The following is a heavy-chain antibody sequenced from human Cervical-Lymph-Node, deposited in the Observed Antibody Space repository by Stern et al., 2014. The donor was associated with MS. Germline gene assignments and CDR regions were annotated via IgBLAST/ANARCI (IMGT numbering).Heavy chain of an antibody. Sequence: VQLVQSGAEVKKPGSSGKVSCKASGGIFSSYAISWVRHAPGQGLEWRGXVIPIFGTANYAQKFQGRVTITADESTNTAYMELSSLRSDDTAIYYCARGYSYDLSYYYYAMDVWGQGTTVTVSS. CDR3: ARGYSYDLSYYYYAMDV. CDR1: GGIFSSYA. V-gene: IGHV1-69*01. CDR2: VIPIFGTA. D-gene: IGHD5-18*01. J-gene: IGHJ6*02.